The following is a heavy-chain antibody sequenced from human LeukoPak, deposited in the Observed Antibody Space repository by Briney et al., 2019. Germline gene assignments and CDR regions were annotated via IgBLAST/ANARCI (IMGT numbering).Heavy chain of an antibody. J-gene: IGHJ5*02. V-gene: IGHV3-64*01. Sequence: GGSLRLSCAASGFTFSSYAMHWVRQAPGKGLEYVSAISSNGGSTYYANSVKGRFTISRDNSKNTLYLQMGSLRAEDMAVYYCAKFSFGGYSGYDSWFDPWGQGTLVTVSS. D-gene: IGHD5-12*01. CDR1: GFTFSSYA. CDR2: ISSNGGST. CDR3: AKFSFGGYSGYDSWFDP.